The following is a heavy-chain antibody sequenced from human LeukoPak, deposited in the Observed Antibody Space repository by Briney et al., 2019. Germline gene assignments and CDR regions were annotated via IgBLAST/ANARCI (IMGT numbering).Heavy chain of an antibody. Sequence: ASVKVSCKASGYTFTGYYMHWVRQAPGQGLEWMGWINPNSGGTNYAQKFQGRVTMTRDTSISTAYMELSRLRSDDTAVYYCARGVRIEGSGSYEGPFFDYWGQGTLVTVSS. J-gene: IGHJ4*02. V-gene: IGHV1-2*02. CDR2: INPNSGGT. CDR1: GYTFTGYY. CDR3: ARGVRIEGSGSYEGPFFDY. D-gene: IGHD3-10*01.